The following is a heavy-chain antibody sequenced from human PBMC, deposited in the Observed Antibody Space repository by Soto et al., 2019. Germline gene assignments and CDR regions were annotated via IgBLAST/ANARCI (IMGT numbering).Heavy chain of an antibody. D-gene: IGHD2-15*01. Sequence: SGPTLVNPTETLTLTCTVSGFSLSNARMGVSWIRQPPGKALEWLAHIFSNDEKSYSTSLKSRLTISKDTSKSQVVLTMTNMDPVDTATYYCARAPTRYCSGGSCYARHFDYWGQGTLVTV. CDR2: IFSNDEK. CDR3: ARAPTRYCSGGSCYARHFDY. J-gene: IGHJ4*02. V-gene: IGHV2-26*01. CDR1: GFSLSNARMG.